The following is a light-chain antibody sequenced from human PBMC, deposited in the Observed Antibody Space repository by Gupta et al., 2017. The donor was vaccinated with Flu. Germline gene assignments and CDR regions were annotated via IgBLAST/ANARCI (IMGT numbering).Light chain of an antibody. CDR2: DAS. CDR3: QHRRNWPRT. J-gene: IGKJ2*01. Sequence: EIVLTQSPATLSLSPGETATLSCRASQSVGTYLTWYQHKPGQAPRLLIDDASRRAAGVPARFSGSGSGKDFTLAISSLEPEDFAVYYCQHRRNWPRTFGQGTKLEIK. CDR1: QSVGTY. V-gene: IGKV3-11*01.